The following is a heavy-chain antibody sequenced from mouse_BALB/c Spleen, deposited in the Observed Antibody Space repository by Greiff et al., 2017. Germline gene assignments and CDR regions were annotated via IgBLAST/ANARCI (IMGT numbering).Heavy chain of an antibody. CDR3: ASLRDYYAMDY. CDR1: GFTFSSYA. J-gene: IGHJ4*01. V-gene: IGHV5-6-5*01. Sequence: EVQGVESGGGLVKPGGSLKLSCAASGFTFSSYAMSWVRQTPEKRLEWVASISSGGSTYYPDSVKGRFTISRDNARNILYLQMSSLRSEDTAMYYCASLRDYYAMDYWGQGTSVTVSS. D-gene: IGHD1-1*01. CDR2: ISSGGST.